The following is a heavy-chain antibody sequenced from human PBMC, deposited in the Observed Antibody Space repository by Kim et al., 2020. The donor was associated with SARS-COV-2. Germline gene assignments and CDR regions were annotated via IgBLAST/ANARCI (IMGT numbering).Heavy chain of an antibody. CDR1: GFTFSSYA. CDR2: ISSNGGST. CDR3: AGVVGTNKGAFAS. Sequence: GGSLRLSCAASGFTFSSYAMHWVRQAPGKGLEYVSAISSNGGSTYYANSVKARSTISRENSKKPLYLKMGSLRAEEMAVNYWAGVVGTNKGAFASWGRGT. J-gene: IGHJ5*02. V-gene: IGHV3-64*01. D-gene: IGHD1-26*01.